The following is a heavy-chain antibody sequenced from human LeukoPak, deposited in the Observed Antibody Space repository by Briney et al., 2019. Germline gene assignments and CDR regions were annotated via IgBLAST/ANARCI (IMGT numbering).Heavy chain of an antibody. CDR1: GYTFTGYY. CDR2: INPNSGGT. D-gene: IGHD2-15*01. Sequence: ASVKVSCKASGYTFTGYYMHWVRQAPGQGLEWMGWINPNSGGTNYAQKSQGRVTMTRDTSISTAYMELSRLRSDDTAVYYCARPSTCSGGSCTTLDYWGQGTLVTVSS. V-gene: IGHV1-2*02. J-gene: IGHJ4*02. CDR3: ARPSTCSGGSCTTLDY.